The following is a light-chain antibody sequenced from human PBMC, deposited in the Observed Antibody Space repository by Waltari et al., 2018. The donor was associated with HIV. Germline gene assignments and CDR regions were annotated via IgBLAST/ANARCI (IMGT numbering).Light chain of an antibody. CDR1: QSVNANF. CDR3: HQYGNSPST. CDR2: GAS. V-gene: IGKV3-20*01. Sequence: VLTQSPGTLSLSPGERATLSCRASQSVNANFFAWYQQRPGQAPSLLIYGASTRAPGIPDRFSVSGSGTDFTLTISRLEPEDFAVYYCHQYGNSPSTFGQGTTLDIK. J-gene: IGKJ2*01.